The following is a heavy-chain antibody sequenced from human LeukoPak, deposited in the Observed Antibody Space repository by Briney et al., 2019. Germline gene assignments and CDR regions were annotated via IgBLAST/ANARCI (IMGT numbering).Heavy chain of an antibody. V-gene: IGHV1-8*01. Sequence: ASVKVSCKASGYTFTSYDINWVRQATGQGLEWMGWMNPNSGNTGYAQKFQGRVTMTRNTSISTACMELSSLRSEDTAVYYCARGRAIGRWNDASLGYWGQGTLVTVSS. CDR2: MNPNSGNT. CDR3: ARGRAIGRWNDASLGY. J-gene: IGHJ4*02. D-gene: IGHD1-1*01. CDR1: GYTFTSYD.